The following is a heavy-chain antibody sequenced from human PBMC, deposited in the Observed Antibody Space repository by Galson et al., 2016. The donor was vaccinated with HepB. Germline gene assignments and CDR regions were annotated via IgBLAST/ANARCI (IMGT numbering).Heavy chain of an antibody. Sequence: SVKVSCKAPRYTFIDYYLDWVRQAPGQGLEWVGRINPNSGGTNYAQKFQGRVTMTRDTSINTAYLEVSGLTSDDTAVYYCARVRGLPTGTPNAAFDYWGQGTLVTVSS. CDR1: RYTFIDYY. J-gene: IGHJ4*02. D-gene: IGHD1-7*01. V-gene: IGHV1-2*06. CDR3: ARVRGLPTGTPNAAFDY. CDR2: INPNSGGT.